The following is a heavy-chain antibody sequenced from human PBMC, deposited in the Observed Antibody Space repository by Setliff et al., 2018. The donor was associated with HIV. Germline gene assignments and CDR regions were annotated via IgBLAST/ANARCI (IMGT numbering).Heavy chain of an antibody. D-gene: IGHD3-10*01. Sequence: PGGSLRLSCAASDFTFSSYGMHWVRQAPGKGLEWVAFIRYDDSYKFYADSVKGRFTISRDNAKNSLYLQMNSLRAEDTAVYYCARAGDFFRLLWFGEIYYWGQGALVTVSS. CDR3: ARAGDFFRLLWFGEIYY. V-gene: IGHV3-30*02. CDR2: IRYDDSYK. J-gene: IGHJ4*02. CDR1: DFTFSSYG.